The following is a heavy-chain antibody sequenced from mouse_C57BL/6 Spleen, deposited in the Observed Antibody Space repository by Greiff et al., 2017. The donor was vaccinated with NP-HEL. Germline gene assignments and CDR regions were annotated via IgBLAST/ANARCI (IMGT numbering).Heavy chain of an antibody. D-gene: IGHD3-3*01. CDR3: AELAWFAY. V-gene: IGHV5-17*01. Sequence: EVQLVESGGGLVKPGGSLKLSCAASGFTFSDYGMHWVRQAPGKGLEWVAYISSGSSTIYYADTVKGRFTISRDNAMNTLFLQLTSLRSEDTAMYYCAELAWFAYWGQGTLVTVSA. CDR2: ISSGSSTI. CDR1: GFTFSDYG. J-gene: IGHJ3*01.